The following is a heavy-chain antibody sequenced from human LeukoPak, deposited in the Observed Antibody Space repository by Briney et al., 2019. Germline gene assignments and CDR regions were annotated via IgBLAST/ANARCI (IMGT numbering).Heavy chain of an antibody. J-gene: IGHJ5*02. CDR1: GFTFSSYS. Sequence: PGGSLRLSCAASGFTFSSYSMNGVRQAPGKGLEWVSYISSSSTIYYADSVKGRFTISRDNAKNSLYLQMNSLRAEDTAVYYCARDEGYYDSSGYVSWFDPWGQGTLVTVSS. D-gene: IGHD3-22*01. V-gene: IGHV3-48*04. CDR3: ARDEGYYDSSGYVSWFDP. CDR2: ISSSSTI.